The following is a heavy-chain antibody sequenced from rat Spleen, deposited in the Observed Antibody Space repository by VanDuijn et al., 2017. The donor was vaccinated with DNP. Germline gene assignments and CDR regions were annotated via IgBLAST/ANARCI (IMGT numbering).Heavy chain of an antibody. J-gene: IGHJ4*01. D-gene: IGHD1-11*01. CDR2: IWGGGST. CDR1: GFSLTSNS. Sequence: QVQLRESGPGLVQPSQTLSLTCTVSGFSLTSNSVHWVRQPPGKGLEWMGVIWGGGSTDYNSALKSRLSISRDTSKSQVFLKMDSLQTEDIATYYCARDGYANYVMDAWGQGASVTVSS. V-gene: IGHV2-30*01. CDR3: ARDGYANYVMDA.